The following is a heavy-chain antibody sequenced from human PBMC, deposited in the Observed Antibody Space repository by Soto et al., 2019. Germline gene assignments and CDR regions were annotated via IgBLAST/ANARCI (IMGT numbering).Heavy chain of an antibody. CDR1: GYSFTSYW. CDR2: IYPGDSDT. CDR3: ARSTPDYYYYYGMDV. V-gene: IGHV5-51*01. Sequence: PGEFLKISCKGSGYSFTSYWIGWVRQMPGKGLEWMGIIYPGDSDTRYSPSFQGQVTISADKSISTAYLQWSSLKASDTAMYYCARSTPDYYYYYGMDVWGQGTTVTVSS. D-gene: IGHD2-15*01. J-gene: IGHJ6*02.